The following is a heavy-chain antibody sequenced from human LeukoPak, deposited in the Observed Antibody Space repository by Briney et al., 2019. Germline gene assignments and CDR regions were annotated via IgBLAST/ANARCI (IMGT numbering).Heavy chain of an antibody. CDR3: VKRASGSYPDY. J-gene: IGHJ4*02. CDR1: GFTFSSYA. V-gene: IGHV3-64D*09. CDR2: ISSNGGST. D-gene: IGHD1-26*01. Sequence: GGSLRLSCAASGFTFSSYAMSWVRQAPGKGLEYVSAISSNGGSTYYADSVKGRFTISRDNSKNTLYLQMSSLRAEDTAVYYCVKRASGSYPDYWGQGTLVTVSS.